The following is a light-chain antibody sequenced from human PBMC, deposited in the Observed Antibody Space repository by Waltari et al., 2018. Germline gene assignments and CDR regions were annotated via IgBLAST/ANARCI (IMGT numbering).Light chain of an antibody. CDR1: QSVSSTY. CDR3: QHYGRSLPLT. CDR2: GAS. J-gene: IGKJ4*01. V-gene: IGKV3-20*01. Sequence: EIVLTQSPGTLSLSPGERATLSCRASQSVSSTYLAWYQQKPGQAPRPLIYGASNRATGMPDRFSGSGSGTDFTLTISRLEPEDFAVYYCQHYGRSLPLTFGGGTKVEI.